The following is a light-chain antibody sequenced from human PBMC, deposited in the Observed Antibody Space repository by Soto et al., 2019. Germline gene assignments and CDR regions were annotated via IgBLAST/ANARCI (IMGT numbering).Light chain of an antibody. J-gene: IGKJ1*01. CDR1: QSVSTN. CDR3: QQYNTYWT. V-gene: IGKV3-15*01. Sequence: EIVMTQSPATLSVSPGASATLSCRASQSVSTNLAWYQQRPGKAPKLLIFAASTLVRGVPSRFSGRGSGTEFTLTISSLQADDFATYYCQQYNTYWTFGQGTKVDIK. CDR2: AAS.